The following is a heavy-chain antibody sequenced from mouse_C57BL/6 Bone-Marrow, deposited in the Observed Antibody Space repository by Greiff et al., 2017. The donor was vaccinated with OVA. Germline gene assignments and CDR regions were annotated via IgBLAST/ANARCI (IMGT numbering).Heavy chain of an antibody. J-gene: IGHJ3*01. CDR3: AIWGGFAWFAY. V-gene: IGHV1-55*01. Sequence: VQLQQPGAELVKPGASVKMSCKASGYTFTSYWITWVKQRPGQGLEWIGDIYPGSGSTNYNEKFKSKATLTVDKSSSTAYMQLSSLTSEDSAVYYCAIWGGFAWFAYWGQGTLVTVSA. D-gene: IGHD1-1*02. CDR2: IYPGSGST. CDR1: GYTFTSYW.